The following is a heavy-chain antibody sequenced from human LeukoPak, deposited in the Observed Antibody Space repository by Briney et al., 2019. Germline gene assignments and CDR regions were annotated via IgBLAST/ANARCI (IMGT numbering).Heavy chain of an antibody. CDR2: ISSSSSTI. Sequence: GGSLRLSCAASGFTFSTYAMNWVRQAPGKGLEWVSYISSSSSTIYYADSVKGRFTISRDNAKNSLYLQMNSLRAEDTAVYYCARGSTYYDSSGQVPFDYWGQGTLVTVSS. CDR1: GFTFSTYA. J-gene: IGHJ4*02. D-gene: IGHD3-22*01. V-gene: IGHV3-48*01. CDR3: ARGSTYYDSSGQVPFDY.